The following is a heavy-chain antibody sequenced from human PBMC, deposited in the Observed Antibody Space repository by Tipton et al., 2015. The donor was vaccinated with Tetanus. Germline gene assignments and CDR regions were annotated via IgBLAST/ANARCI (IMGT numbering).Heavy chain of an antibody. CDR1: GFTVSSNY. Sequence: SLRLSCAASGFTVSSNYLSWVRQAPGKGLEWVAVIWYDGSNKYYADSVKGRFTISRDNSKNTLYLQMNSLRAEDTAVYYCARSGSGTNYYYYGMDVWGQGTTVTVSS. CDR3: ARSGSGTNYYYYGMDV. J-gene: IGHJ6*02. V-gene: IGHV3-33*08. CDR2: IWYDGSNK. D-gene: IGHD3-10*01.